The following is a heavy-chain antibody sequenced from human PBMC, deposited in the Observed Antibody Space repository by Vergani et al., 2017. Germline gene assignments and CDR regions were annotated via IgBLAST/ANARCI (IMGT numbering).Heavy chain of an antibody. CDR3: ASSGSNGEDYFDF. J-gene: IGHJ4*02. V-gene: IGHV3-30*02. Sequence: QVQLVESGGGVVQPGGSLILSCAASGFTFSGYGMHCVRQAPGKGLPWVAFIRYDGGNKDYADSVKGRFTISRDKSKNTLYLQMNSLRAEDTAVYYCASSGSNGEDYFDFWGQGTLVSVS. CDR1: GFTFSGYG. D-gene: IGHD1-26*01. CDR2: IRYDGGNK.